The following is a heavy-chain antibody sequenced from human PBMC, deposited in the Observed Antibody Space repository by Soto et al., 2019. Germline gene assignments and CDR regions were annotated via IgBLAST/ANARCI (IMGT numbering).Heavy chain of an antibody. CDR1: GFTFTRYS. J-gene: IGHJ4*02. D-gene: IGHD3-22*01. CDR3: ARDLGYYDSSGYFDS. Sequence: EVQLVESGGGLVKPGGSLRLSCAASGFTFTRYSMNWVRQAPGKGLEWVSSISSSGDAIYYADSVKGRFTISRDNAKNSLYLQMNSLRAEDTAVYYCARDLGYYDSSGYFDSWGQGMLVTVSS. CDR2: ISSSGDAI. V-gene: IGHV3-21*04.